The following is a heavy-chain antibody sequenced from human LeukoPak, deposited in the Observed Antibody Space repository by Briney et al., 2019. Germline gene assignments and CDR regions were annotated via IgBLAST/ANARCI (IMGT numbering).Heavy chain of an antibody. CDR1: GGSFSGYY. J-gene: IGHJ4*02. V-gene: IGHV4-34*01. CDR3: ARGGVVVTASNDY. D-gene: IGHD2-21*02. CDR2: INHSGST. Sequence: SETLSLTCAVYGGSFSGYYWSWIRQPPGKGLEWIGEINHSGSTNYNPSPKSRVTISVDTSKNQFSLKLSSVTAADTAVYYCARGGVVVTASNDYWGQGTLVTVSS.